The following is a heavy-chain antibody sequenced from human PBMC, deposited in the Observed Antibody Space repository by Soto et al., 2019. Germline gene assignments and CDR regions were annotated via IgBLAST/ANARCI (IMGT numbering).Heavy chain of an antibody. D-gene: IGHD3-16*02. V-gene: IGHV4-31*03. CDR1: GGSISSGGYY. J-gene: IGHJ4*02. CDR2: IYYSGST. Sequence: PSETLSLTCTVSGGSISSGGYYWSWIRQHPGKGLEWIGYIYYSGSTYYNPSLKSRVTISVDTSKNQFSLKLSSVTAADTAVYYCARGTITFGGVIVPLYYFDYWGQGTLVTVSS. CDR3: ARGTITFGGVIVPLYYFDY.